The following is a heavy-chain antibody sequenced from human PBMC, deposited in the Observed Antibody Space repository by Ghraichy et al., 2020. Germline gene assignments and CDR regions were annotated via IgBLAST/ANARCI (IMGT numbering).Heavy chain of an antibody. Sequence: SETLSLTCTVSGGSISSADWWTWVRQPPGRGLEWIGDIDHSGSTNYNSSLKSRVTISGDRSKNQFSLTVSSVTAADTALYYCATRVEARPYWGQGALVIVSS. CDR1: GGSISSADW. CDR2: IDHSGST. J-gene: IGHJ4*02. D-gene: IGHD6-6*01. V-gene: IGHV4-4*02. CDR3: ATRVEARPY.